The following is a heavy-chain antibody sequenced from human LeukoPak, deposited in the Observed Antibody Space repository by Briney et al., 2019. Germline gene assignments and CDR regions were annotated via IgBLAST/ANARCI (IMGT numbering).Heavy chain of an antibody. CDR2: IYPGDSDT. Sequence: KHGESLQISCKGSGYNFTSYWIGWGRQLPGKGLEGMGIIYPGDSDTRYSPSFQGQVTISADKSISTAYLQWSSLKASDTAMYYCARLSGQYDSSIGYWGQGTLVTVSS. J-gene: IGHJ4*02. CDR3: ARLSGQYDSSIGY. D-gene: IGHD3-22*01. V-gene: IGHV5-51*01. CDR1: GYNFTSYW.